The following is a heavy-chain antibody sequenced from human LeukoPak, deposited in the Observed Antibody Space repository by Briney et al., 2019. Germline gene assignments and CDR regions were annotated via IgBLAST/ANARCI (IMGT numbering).Heavy chain of an antibody. Sequence: ASVKVSCKASGYTFTSYYMHWVRQAPGQGLEWMGWIIYNENTNYAQKFQGRVTMTTDTSTNTAYMEPSSLRSDDTAVYYCASYNDDYGDLNWFDPWGQGTLVTVSS. J-gene: IGHJ5*02. CDR3: ASYNDDYGDLNWFDP. V-gene: IGHV1-18*04. CDR2: IIYNENT. CDR1: GYTFTSYY. D-gene: IGHD4-17*01.